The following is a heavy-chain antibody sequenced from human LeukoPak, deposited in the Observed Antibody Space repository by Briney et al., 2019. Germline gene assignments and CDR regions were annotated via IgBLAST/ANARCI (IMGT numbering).Heavy chain of an antibody. D-gene: IGHD1-26*01. Sequence: GGSLRLSCAASGFTFSRYAMSWVRQAPGKGLEWVSGTSGSGGSTYYADSVKGRFTISRDNSKNTLYLQMNSLRAADAAVYYCATRTYFSSLDYWGQGTLVTVSS. V-gene: IGHV3-23*01. CDR2: TSGSGGST. CDR3: ATRTYFSSLDY. J-gene: IGHJ4*02. CDR1: GFTFSRYA.